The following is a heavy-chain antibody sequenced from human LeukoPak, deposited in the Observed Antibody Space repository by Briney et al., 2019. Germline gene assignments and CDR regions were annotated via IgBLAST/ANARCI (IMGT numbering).Heavy chain of an antibody. CDR1: GFTFNSYH. D-gene: IGHD3-22*01. V-gene: IGHV3-48*01. CDR3: ARGKAARYYYDSSGYYYDYFDY. J-gene: IGHJ4*02. CDR2: ISIFSSTI. Sequence: PGGSLRLSCAASGFTFNSYHFNWVRQAPGKGLEWVSYISIFSSTIYYADSVKGRFTISRDDAKNSVYLQMNSLRAEDTAVYYCARGKAARYYYDSSGYYYDYFDYWGQGTLVTVSS.